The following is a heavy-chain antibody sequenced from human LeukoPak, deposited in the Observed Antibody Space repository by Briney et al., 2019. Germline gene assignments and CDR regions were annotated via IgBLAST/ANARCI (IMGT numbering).Heavy chain of an antibody. CDR2: VYAGGAT. J-gene: IGHJ5*02. Sequence: GGSRRLSCAASDFSVTDNYVTWVRQAPGKGLQWVSSVYAGGATYYSDSVRGRFTISRDKSKNSVYLQMTSLRVEDTAVYYCARDRRENWFDPWGQGTLVTVSS. V-gene: IGHV3-53*01. CDR1: DFSVTDNY. CDR3: ARDRRENWFDP.